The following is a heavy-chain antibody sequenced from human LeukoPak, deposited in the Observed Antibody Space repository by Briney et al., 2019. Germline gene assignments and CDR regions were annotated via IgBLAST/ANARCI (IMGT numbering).Heavy chain of an antibody. D-gene: IGHD3-22*01. CDR3: ATVFDYYDSSGPSYYFDY. Sequence: ASVKVSCKASGYTFTSYGISWVRQAPGQGLEWMGWISAYNGNTNYAQKLQGRVTMTTDTSTSTAYMELWSLRSDDTAVYYCATVFDYYDSSGPSYYFDYWGQGTLVTVSS. CDR1: GYTFTSYG. V-gene: IGHV1-18*01. J-gene: IGHJ4*02. CDR2: ISAYNGNT.